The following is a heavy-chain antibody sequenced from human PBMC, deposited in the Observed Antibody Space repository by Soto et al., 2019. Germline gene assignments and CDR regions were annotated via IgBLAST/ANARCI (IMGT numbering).Heavy chain of an antibody. Sequence: ETLARTFTVSGGSIRSYYWSWIRQPPGKVLELIGYIYYSGSTNYNPSLKSRVTISVDTSKNQFSLKLRSVTAANTAVYYFARDRWDLLRYCGMDVWAEGTRVHVST. CDR1: GGSIRSYY. J-gene: IGHJ6*04. CDR3: ARDRWDLLRYCGMDV. V-gene: IGHV4-59*01. CDR2: IYYSGST. D-gene: IGHD1-26*01.